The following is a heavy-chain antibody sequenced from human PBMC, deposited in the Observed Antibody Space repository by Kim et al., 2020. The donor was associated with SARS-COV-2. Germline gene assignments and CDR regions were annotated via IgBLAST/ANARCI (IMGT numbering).Heavy chain of an antibody. J-gene: IGHJ4*02. Sequence: ADSRKGRFTISRDNSKNTLYLQMNSLRAEDTAVYYCASGGCSSTSCRIDYWGQGTLVTVSS. CDR3: ASGGCSSTSCRIDY. V-gene: IGHV3-33*01. D-gene: IGHD2-2*01.